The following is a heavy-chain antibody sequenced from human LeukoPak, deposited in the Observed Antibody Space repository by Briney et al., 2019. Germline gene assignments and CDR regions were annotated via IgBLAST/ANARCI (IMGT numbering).Heavy chain of an antibody. V-gene: IGHV3-7*01. CDR3: ARDCCTGGRNTFDP. CDR1: GFSLSNYW. D-gene: IGHD2-8*02. J-gene: IGHJ5*02. Sequence: GGSLRLSCAASGFSLSNYWMSWVRQAPGKGLEWVAKIKLDGSEEYYVDSVKGRFTISRDNAKNSVYLQMNSLRAEDTAVYYCARDCCTGGRNTFDPWGRGTLVTVSS. CDR2: IKLDGSEE.